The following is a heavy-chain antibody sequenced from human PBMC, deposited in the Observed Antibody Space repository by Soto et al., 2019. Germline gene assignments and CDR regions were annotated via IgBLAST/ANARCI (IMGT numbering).Heavy chain of an antibody. J-gene: IGHJ4*02. V-gene: IGHV1-69*04. CDR3: ATSYGSGYRAFDY. Sequence: SVKVSCKASGYTFTSYDINWVRQAPGLGLEWVGRINPILSMSNYAQKFQGRVTMTADKSTSTAYMELRSLRFEDTAIYYCATSYGSGYRAFDYWGQGALVTVSS. CDR2: INPILSMS. D-gene: IGHD3-10*01. CDR1: GYTFTSYD.